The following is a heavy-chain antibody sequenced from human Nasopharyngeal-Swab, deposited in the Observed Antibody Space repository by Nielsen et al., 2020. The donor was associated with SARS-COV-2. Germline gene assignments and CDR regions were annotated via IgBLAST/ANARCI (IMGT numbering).Heavy chain of an antibody. V-gene: IGHV4-31*03. CDR2: ISSGGST. D-gene: IGHD2-2*01. J-gene: IGHJ6*02. CDR1: GASISSGGYY. Sequence: SETLSLTCTVSGASISSGGYYWTWIRQHPGKGLEWIGYISSGGSTYYNPSFSSRTTISLDTSKNHFSLNLNSVTAADTAVYYCARVGSYCSSTNCYLGGMDVWGQGTTVTVSS. CDR3: ARVGSYCSSTNCYLGGMDV.